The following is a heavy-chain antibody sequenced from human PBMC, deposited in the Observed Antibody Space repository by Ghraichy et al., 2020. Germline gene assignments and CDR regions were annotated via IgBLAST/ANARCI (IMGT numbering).Heavy chain of an antibody. Sequence: GGSLRLSCTASGFTFGDYAMSWFRQAPGKGLEWVGFIRSKAYGGTTEYAASVKGRFTISRDDSKSIAYLQMNSLKTDDTAVYYCTRGHPIVVERKLDYWGQGTLVTVSS. V-gene: IGHV3-49*03. CDR1: GFTFGDYA. CDR3: TRGHPIVVERKLDY. CDR2: IRSKAYGGTT. J-gene: IGHJ4*02. D-gene: IGHD3-22*01.